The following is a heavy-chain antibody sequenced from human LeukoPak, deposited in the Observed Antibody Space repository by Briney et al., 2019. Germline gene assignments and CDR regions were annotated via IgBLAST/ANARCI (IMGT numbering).Heavy chain of an antibody. Sequence: SETLSLTCAVYGGSFSGYYWSWIRQPPGKGLEWIGEINHSGSTNYNPSLKSRVTISVATSKNQFSLKLSSVTAADTAVYYCERGRRLGYCSGGSCYPHRYYYGMDVWGQGTTVTVSS. CDR1: GGSFSGYY. CDR2: INHSGST. CDR3: ERGRRLGYCSGGSCYPHRYYYGMDV. J-gene: IGHJ6*02. V-gene: IGHV4-34*01. D-gene: IGHD2-15*01.